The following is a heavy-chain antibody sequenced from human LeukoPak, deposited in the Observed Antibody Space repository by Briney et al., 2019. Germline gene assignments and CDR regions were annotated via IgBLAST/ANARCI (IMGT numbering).Heavy chain of an antibody. CDR1: GGSISSYY. CDR2: IYYSGNT. Sequence: SETLSLTCTVSGGSISSYYWSWIRQPPGKGLEWIGYIYYSGNTNYNPSLKSRVTISVDTSKNQFSLKLSSVTAADTAVYYCARGNNWNSDAFDIWGQGTMVTVSS. D-gene: IGHD1-7*01. CDR3: ARGNNWNSDAFDI. J-gene: IGHJ3*02. V-gene: IGHV4-59*01.